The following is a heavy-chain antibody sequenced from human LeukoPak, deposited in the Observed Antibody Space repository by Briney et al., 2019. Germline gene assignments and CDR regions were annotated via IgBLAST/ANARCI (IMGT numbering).Heavy chain of an antibody. CDR1: GYTLTELY. Sequence: GASVKVSCKVSGYTLTELYMHWVRQAPGKGLEWMGGFDPEDGETIYAQKFQGRVTMTEDTSTDTAYMELSSLRSEDTAVYYCATLTYSSSWYYFDYWGQGTLVTVSS. V-gene: IGHV1-24*01. D-gene: IGHD6-13*01. CDR2: FDPEDGET. J-gene: IGHJ4*02. CDR3: ATLTYSSSWYYFDY.